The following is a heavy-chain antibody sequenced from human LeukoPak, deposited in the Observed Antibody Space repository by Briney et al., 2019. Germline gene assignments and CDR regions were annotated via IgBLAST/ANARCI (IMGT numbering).Heavy chain of an antibody. J-gene: IGHJ3*01. V-gene: IGHV3-30*02. CDR3: AKGPNYDILTGWRKTYNGFDV. Sequence: PGGSLRLSCAASGFTFSSYSMNWVRQAPGKGLEWVAFIRGDGSNKYYADSVKGRFTISRDNSKNMVYLQMNSLSAEDTAVYYCAKGPNYDILTGWRKTYNGFDVWGQGTMVTVSS. CDR1: GFTFSSYS. CDR2: IRGDGSNK. D-gene: IGHD3-9*01.